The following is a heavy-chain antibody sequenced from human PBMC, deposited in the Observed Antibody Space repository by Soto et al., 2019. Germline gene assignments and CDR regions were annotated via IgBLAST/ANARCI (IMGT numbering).Heavy chain of an antibody. CDR3: ARDLTSGDY. V-gene: IGHV1-46*04. Sequence: QVQLVQSGAEVKNPGASVKLSCKASGYIFTNYYIHWVRQAPGQGLEWMAIINPNGGSTNYAQELQGRVTLARDTFTNTVYMELSSIRSEDTAIYYCARDLTSGDYWGQGTLVTVSS. J-gene: IGHJ4*02. D-gene: IGHD7-27*01. CDR1: GYIFTNYY. CDR2: INPNGGST.